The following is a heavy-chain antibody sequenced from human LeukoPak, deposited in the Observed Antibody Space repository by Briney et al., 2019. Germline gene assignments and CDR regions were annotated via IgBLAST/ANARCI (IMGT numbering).Heavy chain of an antibody. Sequence: GSLRLSCAASGVTLSDHHMDWVRQPPGKGLEWIGRSRNKANSYTTEYAASVKGRFAISRDDSNNSLYLQMNGLKSEDTAVYYCARVRYGGYDFDQWGQGTLVTVSS. CDR1: GVTLSDHH. D-gene: IGHD4-17*01. J-gene: IGHJ4*02. V-gene: IGHV3-72*01. CDR3: ARVRYGGYDFDQ. CDR2: SRNKANSYTT.